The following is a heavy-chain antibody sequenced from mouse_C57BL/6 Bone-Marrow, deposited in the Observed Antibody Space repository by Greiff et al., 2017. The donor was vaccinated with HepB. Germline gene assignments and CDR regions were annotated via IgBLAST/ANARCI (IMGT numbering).Heavy chain of an antibody. CDR3: ARWIYYYGCSGY. J-gene: IGHJ2*01. V-gene: IGHV1-72*01. CDR1: GYTFTSYW. CDR2: IDTNSGGT. Sequence: QVQLQQPGAELVKPGASVKLSCKASGYTFTSYWMHWVKQRPGRGLEWIGRIDTNSGGTKYNEKFKSKATLTVDKPSSTAYMQISILTSEDSAVYYCARWIYYYGCSGYWGQGTTLTVSS. D-gene: IGHD1-1*01.